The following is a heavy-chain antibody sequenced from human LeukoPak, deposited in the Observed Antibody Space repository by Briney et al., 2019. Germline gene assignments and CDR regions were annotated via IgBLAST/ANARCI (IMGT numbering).Heavy chain of an antibody. CDR1: GVTFCVYG. V-gene: IGHV3-20*03. CDR3: ARGYDHGPIDM. J-gene: IGHJ3*02. CDR2: INRNGGST. Sequence: PGGSLRLSSEASGVTFCVYGMSTVPPARGKGLEWVSGINRNGGSTGYADSVKGRFTISRDNAKNSLYLQMNSLRAEDTALYYCARGYDHGPIDMWGQGTMVTVSS. D-gene: IGHD3-16*01.